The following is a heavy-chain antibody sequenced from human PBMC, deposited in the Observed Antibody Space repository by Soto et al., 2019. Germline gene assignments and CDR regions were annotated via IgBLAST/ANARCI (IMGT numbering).Heavy chain of an antibody. CDR2: IYHSGST. Sequence: TLSLTCAVSGGSISSGGYSWSWIRQPPGKGLEWIGYIYHSGSTYYNPSLKSRVTISVDRSKNQFSLKLSSVTAADTAVYYCASSYYYDSSGYLDVSGPGHTVTVFS. D-gene: IGHD3-22*01. CDR3: ASSYYYDSSGYLDV. V-gene: IGHV4-30-2*01. CDR1: GGSISSGGYS. J-gene: IGHJ6*02.